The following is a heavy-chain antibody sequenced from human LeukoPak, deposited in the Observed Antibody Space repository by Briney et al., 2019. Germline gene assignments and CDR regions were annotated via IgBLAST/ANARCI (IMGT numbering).Heavy chain of an antibody. CDR3: ARDKGSSTYYDFWSGYCWFDP. CDR1: GFTFSSYW. V-gene: IGHV3-7*01. J-gene: IGHJ5*02. D-gene: IGHD3-3*01. Sequence: GGSLRLSWAASGFTFSSYWMSWVRQAPGKGLEWVANIKQDGSEKYYVDSVKGRFTISRDNAKNSLYLQMNGLRAEDTAVYYCARDKGSSTYYDFWSGYCWFDPWGQGTLVTVSS. CDR2: IKQDGSEK.